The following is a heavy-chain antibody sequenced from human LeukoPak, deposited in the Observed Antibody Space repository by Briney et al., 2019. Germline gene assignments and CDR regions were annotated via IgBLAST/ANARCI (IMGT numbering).Heavy chain of an antibody. V-gene: IGHV3-23*01. CDR1: GFTFSSYE. J-gene: IGHJ4*02. CDR3: AGRGSGSYFDY. Sequence: PGGSLRLSCAASGFTFSSYEMNWVRQAPGKGLEWISYISASGTITYYADSVKGRFTISRDNSKNTLYLQMHSLRAEDTAVYYCAGRGSGSYFDYWGQGTLVTVSS. D-gene: IGHD3-10*01. CDR2: ISASGTIT.